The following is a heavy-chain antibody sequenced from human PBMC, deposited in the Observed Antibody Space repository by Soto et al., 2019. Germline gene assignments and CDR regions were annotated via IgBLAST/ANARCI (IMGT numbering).Heavy chain of an antibody. Sequence: ASVKVSCKASGYTFTGYYMHWVRQAPGQGLEWMGWINPNSGGTNYAQKFQGWVTMTRDTSISTAYMELSRLRSDDTAVYYCARALLGIVVVPAAYDYYGMDVWGQGTTVTVSS. J-gene: IGHJ6*02. CDR3: ARALLGIVVVPAAYDYYGMDV. V-gene: IGHV1-2*04. CDR2: INPNSGGT. CDR1: GYTFTGYY. D-gene: IGHD2-2*03.